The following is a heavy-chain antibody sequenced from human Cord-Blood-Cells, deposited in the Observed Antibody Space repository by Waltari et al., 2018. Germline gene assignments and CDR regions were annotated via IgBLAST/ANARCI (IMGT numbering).Heavy chain of an antibody. CDR2: IIPIFGTA. CDR3: ARERDCSSTSCSRTAFDI. CDR1: GGTFSSYA. J-gene: IGHJ3*02. Sequence: QVQLVQSGAEVKKPGSSVKVSCKASGGTFSSYAISWVRQAPGQGLEWMGGIIPIFGTANYAQKFQGRVTITADESTSTAYMELSSLRSEDTAVYYCARERDCSSTSCSRTAFDIWGQGTMVTVSS. V-gene: IGHV1-69*01. D-gene: IGHD2-2*01.